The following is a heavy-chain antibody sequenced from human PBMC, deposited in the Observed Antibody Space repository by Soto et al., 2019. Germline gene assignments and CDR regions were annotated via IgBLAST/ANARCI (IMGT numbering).Heavy chain of an antibody. J-gene: IGHJ5*02. D-gene: IGHD6-19*01. V-gene: IGHV1-46*03. Sequence: QVQLVQSGAEVKKPGASVKVSCKASGYTFTSYYMHWVRQAPGQGLEWMGIINPSGGSTSCAQKFQGRVTMTRDTSTSTVYMELSSLRSEDTAVYYCARGRGIAVAGDWFDPWGQGTLVTVSS. CDR1: GYTFTSYY. CDR3: ARGRGIAVAGDWFDP. CDR2: INPSGGST.